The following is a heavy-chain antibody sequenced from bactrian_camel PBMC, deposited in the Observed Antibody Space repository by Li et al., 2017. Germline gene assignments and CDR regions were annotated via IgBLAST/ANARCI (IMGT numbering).Heavy chain of an antibody. CDR1: GESRLC. V-gene: IGHV3S6*01. CDR3: AADLSPISGGGFCYTGLINSEEYNY. CDR2: VYTGDNNP. J-gene: IGHJ4*01. Sequence: HVQLVESGGASVQAGGSLSFSCAAFGESRLCMTWFRKVQGKEREAVAGVYTGDNNPYYSDSVKGRFTISQDTAKKTMYLQMDGLKPDDSAMYYCAADLSPISGGGFCYTGLINSEEYNYWGQGTQVTVS. D-gene: IGHD1*01.